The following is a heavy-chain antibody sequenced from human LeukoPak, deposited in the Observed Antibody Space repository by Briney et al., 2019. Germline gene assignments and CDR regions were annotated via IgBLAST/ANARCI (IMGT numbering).Heavy chain of an antibody. Sequence: GASVKVSCKASGGTFSSYAISWVRQAPGQGLEWMGGIIPIFGTANYAQKFQGRVTITADESTNTAYMELSSLRSEDTAVYYCARDTCSGGSCYRTDAFDIWGQGTMVTVSS. CDR1: GGTFSSYA. CDR2: IIPIFGTA. J-gene: IGHJ3*02. CDR3: ARDTCSGGSCYRTDAFDI. V-gene: IGHV1-69*13. D-gene: IGHD2-15*01.